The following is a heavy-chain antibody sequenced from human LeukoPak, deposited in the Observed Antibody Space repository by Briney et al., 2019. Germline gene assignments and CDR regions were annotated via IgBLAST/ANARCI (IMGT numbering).Heavy chain of an antibody. CDR2: IYYSGST. D-gene: IGHD7-27*01. CDR1: GDSIGRSTYY. V-gene: IGHV4-39*01. CDR3: ARRATATGSWGYFDY. Sequence: PSETLTLTCTVSGDSIGRSTYYWDWLRHPPEKWLEGIENIYYSGSTYSNPSLRSRVTISVDTSKYQFSLKLSSVTAADTAVYYCARRATATGSWGYFDYWGQGTLVTVSS. J-gene: IGHJ4*02.